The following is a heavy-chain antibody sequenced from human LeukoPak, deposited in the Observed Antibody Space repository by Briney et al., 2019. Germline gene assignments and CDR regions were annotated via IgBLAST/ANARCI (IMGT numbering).Heavy chain of an antibody. D-gene: IGHD5-24*01. CDR3: ARDRGYTVPYYYGMDV. CDR1: GGSFSSGSYY. Sequence: PSETLSLTCTVSGGSFSSGSYYWSWIRQPPGKGLEWIGYIYYSGSTNSNPSLKSRVTISVDTSKNQFSLKLSSVTAADTAVYYCARDRGYTVPYYYGMDVWGKGTTVTVSS. CDR2: IYYSGST. J-gene: IGHJ6*04. V-gene: IGHV4-61*01.